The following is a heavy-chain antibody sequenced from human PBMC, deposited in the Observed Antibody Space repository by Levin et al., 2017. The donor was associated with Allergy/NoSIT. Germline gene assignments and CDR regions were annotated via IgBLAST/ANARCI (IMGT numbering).Heavy chain of an antibody. J-gene: IGHJ5*02. D-gene: IGHD6-19*01. CDR1: GFTFSSYA. Sequence: GSLRLSCAASGFTFSSYAMHWVRQAPGKGLEWVAVISYDGSNKYYADSVKGRFTISRDNSKNTLYLQMNSLRAEDTAVYYCARGRQWLVPYNWFDPWGQGTLVTVSS. CDR3: ARGRQWLVPYNWFDP. CDR2: ISYDGSNK. V-gene: IGHV3-30-3*01.